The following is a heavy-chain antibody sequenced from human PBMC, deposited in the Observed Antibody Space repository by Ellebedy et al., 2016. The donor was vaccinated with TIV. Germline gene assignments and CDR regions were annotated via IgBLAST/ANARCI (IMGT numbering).Heavy chain of an antibody. Sequence: GESLKISCAASGFTFSSYSMNWVRQAPGKGLEWVSSISSSSSYIYYADSVKGRFTISRDNAKNSLYLQMNSLRAEDTAVYYCARVVRGAPRGAYGMDVWGQGTTVTVSS. D-gene: IGHD3-10*01. J-gene: IGHJ6*02. V-gene: IGHV3-21*01. CDR2: ISSSSSYI. CDR3: ARVVRGAPRGAYGMDV. CDR1: GFTFSSYS.